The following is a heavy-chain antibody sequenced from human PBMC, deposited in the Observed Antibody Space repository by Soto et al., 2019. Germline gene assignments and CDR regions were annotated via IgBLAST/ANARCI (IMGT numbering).Heavy chain of an antibody. CDR1: GGSISSYY. V-gene: IGHV4-59*01. D-gene: IGHD3-10*01. Sequence: SETLSLTSTVSGGSISSYYWSWIRQPPGKGLEWIGYIYYSGSTNYNPSLKSRVTISVDTSKNQFSLKLSSVTAADTAVYYCARNLGVWFGARWFDPWGQGTLVTVSS. CDR2: IYYSGST. J-gene: IGHJ5*02. CDR3: ARNLGVWFGARWFDP.